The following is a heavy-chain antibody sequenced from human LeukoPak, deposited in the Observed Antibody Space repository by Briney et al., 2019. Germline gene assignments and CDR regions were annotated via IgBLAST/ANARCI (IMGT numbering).Heavy chain of an antibody. CDR2: INPNSGGT. D-gene: IGHD5-18*01. Sequence: ASVKVSCRASGYTFTGYYINWVRQAPGQGLEWMGWINPNSGGTKYAQKFQGRVTMTRDTSINTAYMELSSLRSDDTAMYYCARDGQFTYGYPHYDFWGQGTLVTVSS. J-gene: IGHJ4*02. CDR3: ARDGQFTYGYPHYDF. V-gene: IGHV1-2*02. CDR1: GYTFTGYY.